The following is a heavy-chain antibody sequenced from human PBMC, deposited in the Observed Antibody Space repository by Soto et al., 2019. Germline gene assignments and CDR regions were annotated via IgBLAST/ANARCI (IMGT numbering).Heavy chain of an antibody. D-gene: IGHD1-20*01. Sequence: GESLKISCKGSGYSFSNYWISWVRQMPGKGLEWMGRIDPSDSYTNYSPSFQGHVTISADKSISTAYLQWSSLKASDTAMYYCAVQYNWNSFDYWGQGTLVTVSS. CDR1: GYSFSNYW. J-gene: IGHJ4*02. CDR3: AVQYNWNSFDY. CDR2: IDPSDSYT. V-gene: IGHV5-10-1*01.